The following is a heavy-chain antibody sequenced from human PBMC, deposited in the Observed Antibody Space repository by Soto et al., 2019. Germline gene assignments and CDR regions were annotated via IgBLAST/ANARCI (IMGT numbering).Heavy chain of an antibody. V-gene: IGHV3-33*01. J-gene: IGHJ6*02. D-gene: IGHD3-3*01. CDR2: IWYDGSNK. CDR1: GFTFSSYG. CDR3: ARRGVYYDFWSGPTDGMDV. Sequence: QVQLVESGGGVVQPGRSLRLSCAASGFTFSSYGMHWVRQAPGKGLEWVAVIWYDGSNKYYADSVKGRFTISRDNSKNTLYLQMNSLRAEDTAVYYCARRGVYYDFWSGPTDGMDVWGQGTTVTVSS.